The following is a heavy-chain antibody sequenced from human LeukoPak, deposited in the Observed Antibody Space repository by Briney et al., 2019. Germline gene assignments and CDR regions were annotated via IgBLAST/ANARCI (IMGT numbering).Heavy chain of an antibody. CDR3: ARGSYGRYYFDY. J-gene: IGHJ4*02. V-gene: IGHV1-69*05. CDR1: GGTFSSYA. Sequence: ASVKVSCKASGGTFSSYAISWVRQAPGQGLEWMGRIIPLFGTANYAQKFQGRVTITTDESTSTAYMELSSLRSEDTAVYYCARGSYGRYYFDYWGQGALVTVSS. D-gene: IGHD5-18*01. CDR2: IIPLFGTA.